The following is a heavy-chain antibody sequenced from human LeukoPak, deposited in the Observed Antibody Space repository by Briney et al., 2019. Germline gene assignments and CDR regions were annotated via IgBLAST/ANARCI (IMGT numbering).Heavy chain of an antibody. D-gene: IGHD4-23*01. J-gene: IGHJ3*02. Sequence: GGSLRLSCAASGFTFSTYWMTWVPQAPGKGLEWVANIKQDGSEKYYVDSVKGRFTISRDNAKNSLYLQMNSMRVEDTAVYYCGRDQISRWMGAFDIWGQGTMVTVSS. V-gene: IGHV3-7*01. CDR1: GFTFSTYW. CDR3: GRDQISRWMGAFDI. CDR2: IKQDGSEK.